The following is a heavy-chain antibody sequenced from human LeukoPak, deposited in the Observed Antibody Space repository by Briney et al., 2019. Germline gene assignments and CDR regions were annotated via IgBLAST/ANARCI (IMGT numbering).Heavy chain of an antibody. D-gene: IGHD2-2*01. CDR3: ARAGGSIKPFDY. CDR2: IYSGGTT. Sequence: GGSLRLSCAASGFTVSSNYMNWVRQAPGKGLEWVSVIYSGGTTYYADSVRGRFTISRDNSKDTLYLQMNSLRAEDTAVYYCARAGGSIKPFDYWGQGTLVTASS. J-gene: IGHJ4*02. CDR1: GFTVSSNY. V-gene: IGHV3-53*01.